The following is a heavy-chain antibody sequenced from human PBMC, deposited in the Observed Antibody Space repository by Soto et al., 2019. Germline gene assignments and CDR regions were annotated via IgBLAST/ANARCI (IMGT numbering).Heavy chain of an antibody. J-gene: IGHJ5*02. V-gene: IGHV4-34*01. CDR1: GGSFSGYY. D-gene: IGHD6-13*01. CDR3: ARGRVIAAAGGNWFDP. Sequence: QVQLQQWGAGLLKPSETLSLTCAVYGGSFSGYYWSWIRQPPGKGLEWIGEINHSGSTNYNPSLKSRVTISVDTSKNQFSLKLSSVTAADTAVYYCARGRVIAAAGGNWFDPWGQGTLVTVSS. CDR2: INHSGST.